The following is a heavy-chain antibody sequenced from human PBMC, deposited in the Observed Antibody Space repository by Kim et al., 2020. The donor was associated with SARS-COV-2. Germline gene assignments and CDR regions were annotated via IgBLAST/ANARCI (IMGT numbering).Heavy chain of an antibody. V-gene: IGHV4-34*01. D-gene: IGHD3-10*01. J-gene: IGHJ4*02. CDR3: ARGNGSGRYYTLPFRYFDY. Sequence: SRVTISVDTSKNQFSLKLSSVTAADTAVYYCARGNGSGRYYTLPFRYFDYWGQGTLVTVSS.